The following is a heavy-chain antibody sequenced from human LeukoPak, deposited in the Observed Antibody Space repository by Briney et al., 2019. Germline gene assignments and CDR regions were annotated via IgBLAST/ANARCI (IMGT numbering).Heavy chain of an antibody. CDR2: INDSGRT. D-gene: IGHD4-17*01. J-gene: IGHJ4*02. V-gene: IGHV4-34*01. CDR3: ARMSPRLRRLTMTTTKGFDY. CDR1: GGSFSVYY. Sequence: SETLSLTCAAYGGSFSVYYWSWIRQPPGKGLEWIGEINDSGRTNYNPSLKSRVTISVDTSKNQFSLKLSSVTAADTAVYYCARMSPRLRRLTMTTTKGFDYWGQGTLVTVSS.